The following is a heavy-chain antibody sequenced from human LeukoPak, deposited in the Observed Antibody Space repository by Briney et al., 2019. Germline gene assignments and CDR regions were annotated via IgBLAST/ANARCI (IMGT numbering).Heavy chain of an antibody. D-gene: IGHD6-19*01. J-gene: IGHJ4*02. V-gene: IGHV3-15*01. CDR3: TTPRPSTSGWYIFDY. Sequence: GGSMRLSCVGSGFTFSNAWMSWVRQAPGKGLEWVGRIKSKTEGGTADCAAPVKGRFTISRDESKNTLYLQMNSLRTEDTAVYYCTTPRPSTSGWYIFDYWGQGTLVTVSS. CDR1: GFTFSNAW. CDR2: IKSKTEGGTA.